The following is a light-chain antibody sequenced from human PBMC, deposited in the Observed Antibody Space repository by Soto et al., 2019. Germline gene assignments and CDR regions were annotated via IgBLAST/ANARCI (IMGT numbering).Light chain of an antibody. J-gene: IGKJ1*01. V-gene: IGKV1-39*01. Sequence: DIQMTQSPSSLSASVGDRVSITCRASQDIRSYLNWYQQKPGKAPDLLIYATFNLKIEVPPRFSASGYGTDITLAVYSRHPEDFATYYIQQGDGSQCTFGHGTKVQIK. CDR1: QDIRSY. CDR2: ATF. CDR3: QQGDGSQCT.